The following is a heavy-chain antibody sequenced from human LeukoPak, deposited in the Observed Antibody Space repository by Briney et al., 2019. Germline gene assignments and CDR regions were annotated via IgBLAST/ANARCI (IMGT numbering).Heavy chain of an antibody. CDR3: ARVEDGYNTYYFDY. V-gene: IGHV4-39*07. Sequence: PDPLSLTHTVSRGSRSSSRYHWGRNRQNQGKGLEWIGSIYYSGSTYYNPSLKSRVTISVDTSKNQFSLKLSSVTAADTAVYYCARVEDGYNTYYFDYWGQGTLVT. CDR2: IYYSGST. D-gene: IGHD5-24*01. J-gene: IGHJ4*02. CDR1: RGSRSSSRYH.